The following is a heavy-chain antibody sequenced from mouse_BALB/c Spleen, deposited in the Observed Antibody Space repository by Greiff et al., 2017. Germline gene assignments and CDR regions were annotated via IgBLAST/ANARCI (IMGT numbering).Heavy chain of an antibody. CDR3: ARQKVYYGSSYYFDY. J-gene: IGHJ2*01. Sequence: EVQLVESGGGLVKLGGSLKLSCAASGFTFSSYYMSWVRQTPEKRLELVAAINSNGGSTYYPDTVKGRFTISRDNAKNTLYLQMSSLKSEDTALYYCARQKVYYGSSYYFDYWGQGTTLTVSS. CDR2: INSNGGST. D-gene: IGHD1-1*01. CDR1: GFTFSSYY. V-gene: IGHV5-6-2*01.